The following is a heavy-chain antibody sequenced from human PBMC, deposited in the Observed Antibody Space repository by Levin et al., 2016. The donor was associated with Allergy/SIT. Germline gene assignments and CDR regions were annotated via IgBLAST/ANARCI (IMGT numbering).Heavy chain of an antibody. V-gene: IGHV1-69*01. D-gene: IGHD6-13*01. CDR3: ARDGALGSSWYPFDY. J-gene: IGHJ4*02. Sequence: WVRQAPGQGLEWMGGIIPIFGTANYAQKFQGRVTITADESTSTAYMELSSLRSEDTAVYYCARDGALGSSWYPFDYWGQGTLVTVSS. CDR2: IIPIFGTA.